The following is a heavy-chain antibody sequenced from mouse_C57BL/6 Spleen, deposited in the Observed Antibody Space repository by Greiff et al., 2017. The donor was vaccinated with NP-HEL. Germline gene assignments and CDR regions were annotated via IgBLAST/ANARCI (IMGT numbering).Heavy chain of an antibody. Sequence: VQLQQSGGGLVKPGGSLKLSCAASGFTFSDYGMHWVRQAPEKGLEWVAYISSGSSTIYYADTVKGRFTISRDNAKNTLFLQMTSLRSEDTAMYYCARGLHGSSYWYFDVWGTGTTVTVSS. CDR2: ISSGSSTI. J-gene: IGHJ1*03. V-gene: IGHV5-17*01. D-gene: IGHD1-1*01. CDR3: ARGLHGSSYWYFDV. CDR1: GFTFSDYG.